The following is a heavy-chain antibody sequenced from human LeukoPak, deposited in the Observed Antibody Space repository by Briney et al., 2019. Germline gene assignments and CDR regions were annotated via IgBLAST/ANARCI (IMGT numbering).Heavy chain of an antibody. CDR2: ISGSGSAT. Sequence: PGGSLRLSCAASGFTFSSYAMSWVRQAPGKGLEGVSAISGSGSATYYADPVKGRFTISRDNAKNTLYLQMNRLRAEDTAVYYCAKDWDQLLYYFDYWGQGTLVTVSS. V-gene: IGHV3-23*01. CDR1: GFTFSSYA. CDR3: AKDWDQLLYYFDY. D-gene: IGHD2-2*01. J-gene: IGHJ4*02.